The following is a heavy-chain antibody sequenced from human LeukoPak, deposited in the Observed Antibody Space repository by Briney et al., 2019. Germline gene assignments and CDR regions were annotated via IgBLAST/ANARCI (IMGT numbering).Heavy chain of an antibody. CDR1: GGSFSGYY. V-gene: IGHV4-34*01. CDR2: INHSGST. CDR3: ARGNPYYYDSSGYYYLTY. J-gene: IGHJ4*02. Sequence: SETLSPTCAVYGGSFSGYYWSWIRQPPGKGLEWIGEINHSGSTNYNPSLKSRVTISVDTSKNQFSLKLSSVTAADTAVYYCARGNPYYYDSSGYYYLTYWGQGTLVTVSS. D-gene: IGHD3-22*01.